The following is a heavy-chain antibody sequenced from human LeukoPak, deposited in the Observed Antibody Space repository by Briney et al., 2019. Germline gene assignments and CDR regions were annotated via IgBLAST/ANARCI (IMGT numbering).Heavy chain of an antibody. CDR1: GFTFSSYA. D-gene: IGHD3-10*01. Sequence: GGSLRLSCAASGFTFSSYAMSWVRQAPGKGLEWVSAISGSGGSTYYADSVKGRFTISRDNSKHTQYLQMTRLRAEDKAVYYCAKEGEYDGSGSQTINWGQATLVTVSS. V-gene: IGHV3-23*01. J-gene: IGHJ4*02. CDR2: ISGSGGST. CDR3: AKEGEYDGSGSQTIN.